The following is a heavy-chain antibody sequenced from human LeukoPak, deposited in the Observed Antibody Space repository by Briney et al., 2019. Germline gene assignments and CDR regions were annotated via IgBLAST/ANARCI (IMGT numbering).Heavy chain of an antibody. Sequence: SVKVSCKASGGTFSSYAISWVRQAPGRGLEWMGGIIPIFGTANYAQKFQGRVTITADESTSTAYMELSSLRSEDTAVYYCARAGRAYYYDSSGYYPEDYWGQGTLVTVSS. CDR2: IIPIFGTA. V-gene: IGHV1-69*13. J-gene: IGHJ4*02. D-gene: IGHD3-22*01. CDR1: GGTFSSYA. CDR3: ARAGRAYYYDSSGYYPEDY.